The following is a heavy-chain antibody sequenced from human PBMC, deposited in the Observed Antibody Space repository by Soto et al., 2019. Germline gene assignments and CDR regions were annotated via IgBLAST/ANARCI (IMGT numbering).Heavy chain of an antibody. V-gene: IGHV4-31*03. CDR2: IYYSGST. CDR3: ARARVITMVRGVDFDY. J-gene: IGHJ4*02. Sequence: QVQLQESGPGLVKPSQTLSLTCTVSGGSISSGGYYWSWIRQHPGKGLEWIGYIYYSGSTYYNPSLKSRVTISVDTSKNQFSLKLSSVTAADTAVYYCARARVITMVRGVDFDYWGQGTLVTVSS. D-gene: IGHD3-10*01. CDR1: GGSISSGGYY.